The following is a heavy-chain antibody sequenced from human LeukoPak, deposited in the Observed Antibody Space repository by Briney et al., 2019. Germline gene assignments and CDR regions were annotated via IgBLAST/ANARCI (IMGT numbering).Heavy chain of an antibody. Sequence: GGSLRLSCAASGSTFSSYAMSWVRQAPGKGLEWVSAISGSGGSTYYADSVKGRFTISRDNSKNTLYLQMNSLRAEDTAVYYCARDSRGYCGGDCQDAFDIWGQGTMVTVSS. V-gene: IGHV3-23*01. CDR2: ISGSGGST. CDR1: GSTFSSYA. CDR3: ARDSRGYCGGDCQDAFDI. J-gene: IGHJ3*02. D-gene: IGHD2-21*02.